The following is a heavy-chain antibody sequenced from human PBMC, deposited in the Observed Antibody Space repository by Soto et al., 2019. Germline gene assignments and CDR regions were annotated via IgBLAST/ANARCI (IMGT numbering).Heavy chain of an antibody. CDR1: GFTFSSYV. D-gene: IGHD4-17*01. CDR2: ISYDGSNK. J-gene: IGHJ4*02. V-gene: IGHV3-33*01. Sequence: QVQLVESGGGVVQPGRSLRLSCAASGFTFSSYVMHWVRQAPGKGLEWVAVISYDGSNKDYADSVKGRFTISRDNSKHTLYRQMNSLRDEDTAVYYCAREPSMYGYYGGTCGYWGQGTLVTVSS. CDR3: AREPSMYGYYGGTCGY.